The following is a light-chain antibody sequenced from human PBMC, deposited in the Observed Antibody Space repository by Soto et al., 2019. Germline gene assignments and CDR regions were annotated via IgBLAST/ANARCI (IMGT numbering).Light chain of an antibody. Sequence: QSALTQPPSASGSPGQSVAISCTGTSSDVGGYNYVSWYQQHPGKAPQLMIYEVNQRPSGVPDRFSGSKSGNTASLTVSGLQAEDEADYYCSSYAGSSHVFGTGPKLTVL. CDR3: SSYAGSSHV. CDR2: EVN. J-gene: IGLJ1*01. CDR1: SSDVGGYNY. V-gene: IGLV2-8*01.